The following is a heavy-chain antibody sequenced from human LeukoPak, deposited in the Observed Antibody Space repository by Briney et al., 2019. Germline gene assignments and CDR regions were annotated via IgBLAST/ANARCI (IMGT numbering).Heavy chain of an antibody. D-gene: IGHD1-7*01. V-gene: IGHV4-59*01. CDR2: IYYSGST. J-gene: IGHJ6*02. CDR3: ARDNWNYGSSMDV. Sequence: SETLSLTCTVSAGSISSYYWTWIRQPPGKGLEWIGYIYYSGSTNYNPSLKSRVTISVDTSKNQFSLKLSSVTAADTAVYHCARDNWNYGSSMDVWGQGTTVTVSS. CDR1: AGSISSYY.